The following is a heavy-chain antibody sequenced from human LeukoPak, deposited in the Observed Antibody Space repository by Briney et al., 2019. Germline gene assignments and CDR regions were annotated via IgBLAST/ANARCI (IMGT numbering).Heavy chain of an antibody. Sequence: ASVKVSCKASGYTFTSYAMHWVRQAPGQRREWMGWINAGNGNTKYSQKFQGRATITRDTSASPAYMELSSLRSQDTAVYYCATWGYSSGWYLFDYWGQGTLVTVSS. D-gene: IGHD6-19*01. V-gene: IGHV1-3*01. CDR2: INAGNGNT. CDR1: GYTFTSYA. J-gene: IGHJ4*02. CDR3: ATWGYSSGWYLFDY.